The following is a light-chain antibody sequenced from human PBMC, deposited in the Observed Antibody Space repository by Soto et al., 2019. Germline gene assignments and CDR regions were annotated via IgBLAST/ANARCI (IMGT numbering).Light chain of an antibody. CDR1: PSVLSSSNNKNY. Sequence: DFVMTQTPDSLAVSLGEKATINCKSSPSVLSSSNNKNYLAWYQQKPGQPPKLLFYWASTRDSGVPDRFSGSGSGTDLTLTISSLQAEDVAVYYCQQYYSTPYTFGQGTKLEIK. V-gene: IGKV4-1*01. CDR3: QQYYSTPYT. CDR2: WAS. J-gene: IGKJ2*01.